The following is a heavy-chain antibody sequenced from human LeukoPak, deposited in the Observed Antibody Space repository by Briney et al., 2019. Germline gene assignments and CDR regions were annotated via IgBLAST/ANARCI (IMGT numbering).Heavy chain of an antibody. D-gene: IGHD2-15*01. V-gene: IGHV1-24*01. CDR2: FDPEDGET. Sequence: ASVKVSCKVSGYTLTELSMHWVRQAPGKGLEWMGGFDPEDGETIYAQKFQGRVTMTEDTSTDTAYMELSSLRSEDTAVYYCATAYEDPRDYYYYMDVWGKGTTVTVSS. J-gene: IGHJ6*03. CDR3: ATAYEDPRDYYYYMDV. CDR1: GYTLTELS.